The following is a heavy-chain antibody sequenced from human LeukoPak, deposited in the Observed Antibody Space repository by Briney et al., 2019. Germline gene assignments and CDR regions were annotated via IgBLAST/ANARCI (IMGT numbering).Heavy chain of an antibody. CDR2: MYYSGST. J-gene: IGHJ6*03. V-gene: IGHV4-59*01. CDR1: GGPISSYY. Sequence: SETLSLICTVSGGPISSYYWRWIRQPPGKGLAGIGYMYYSGSTNNNPTLKSRVTISVDTSKNQSSLKLSSVTAADTAADNCARVGASLSFGYGNYYMDVWGKGTTVTVSS. D-gene: IGHD3-16*01. CDR3: ARVGASLSFGYGNYYMDV.